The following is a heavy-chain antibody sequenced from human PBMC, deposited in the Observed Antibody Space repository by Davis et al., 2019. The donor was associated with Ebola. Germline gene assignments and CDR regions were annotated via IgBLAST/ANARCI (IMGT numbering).Heavy chain of an antibody. CDR1: GGSISSYY. V-gene: IGHV4-59*01. D-gene: IGHD6-19*01. Sequence: PSETLSLTCTVSGGSISSYYWSWIRQPPGKGLEWIGYIYYSGSTNYNPSLKSRVTISVDTSKNQFSLKLSSVTAADTAVYYCARAWGSGWYGIDYWGQGTLVTVSS. J-gene: IGHJ4*02. CDR3: ARAWGSGWYGIDY. CDR2: IYYSGST.